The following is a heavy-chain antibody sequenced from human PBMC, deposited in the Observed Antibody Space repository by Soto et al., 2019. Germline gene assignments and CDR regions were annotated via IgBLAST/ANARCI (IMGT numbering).Heavy chain of an antibody. CDR3: ASTSYGYTFYDY. CDR1: GGSISSGDYY. CDR2: IYYSGST. V-gene: IGHV4-30-4*01. D-gene: IGHD5-18*01. Sequence: QVQLQESGPGLVKPSQTLSLTCTVSGGSISSGDYYWSWIRQPPGKGLEWIGYIYYSGSTYYNPSLKSRVTLSVDPSKNQFSLTLSSVTAADTAVYYCASTSYGYTFYDYWGQGTLVTVSS. J-gene: IGHJ4*02.